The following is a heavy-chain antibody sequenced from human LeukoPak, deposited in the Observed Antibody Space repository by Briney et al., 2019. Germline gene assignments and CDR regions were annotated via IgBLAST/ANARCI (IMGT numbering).Heavy chain of an antibody. CDR2: IYHSGST. Sequence: SETLSLTCTVSGGSISSGYYWGWIRQPPGKGLEWIGSIYHSGSTYYNPSLKSRVTISVDTSKNQFSLKLSSVTAADTAVYYCARVNGIQAPDWGQGTLVTVSS. CDR1: GGSISSGYY. D-gene: IGHD5-18*01. V-gene: IGHV4-38-2*02. CDR3: ARVNGIQAPD. J-gene: IGHJ4*02.